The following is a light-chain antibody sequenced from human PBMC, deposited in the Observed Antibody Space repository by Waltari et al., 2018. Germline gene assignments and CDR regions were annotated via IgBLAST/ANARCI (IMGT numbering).Light chain of an antibody. CDR3: QTGGHGTWV. Sequence: QLVLTQSPSASASLGASVKLPCTLSSGPSSHVIAWPQQQPEKGPRYLMKVNSDGSHSKGDEIPDRFSGSSSGAERYLTISSLQSEDEADYYCQTGGHGTWVFGGGTKLTVL. CDR1: SGPSSHV. CDR2: VNSDGSH. J-gene: IGLJ3*02. V-gene: IGLV4-69*01.